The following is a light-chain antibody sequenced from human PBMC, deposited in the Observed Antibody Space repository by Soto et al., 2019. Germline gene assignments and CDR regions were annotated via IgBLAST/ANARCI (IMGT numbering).Light chain of an antibody. Sequence: DTVLTQSPGTLSFSPGERVTLSCRASQSVCSRCLAWYQQKPGQSPSLLIYGASSRATGIPDRFSGSGSGTDFTLTISRLEPEDFAVYYCQHYGTTPWTFGQGTKVGIK. CDR3: QHYGTTPWT. J-gene: IGKJ1*01. CDR1: QSVCSRC. CDR2: GAS. V-gene: IGKV3-20*01.